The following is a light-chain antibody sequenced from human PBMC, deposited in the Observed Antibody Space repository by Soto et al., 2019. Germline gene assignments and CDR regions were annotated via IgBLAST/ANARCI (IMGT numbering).Light chain of an antibody. J-gene: IGKJ4*01. CDR1: QGISST. V-gene: IGKV1-13*02. Sequence: AIQLTQSPSSLSASVGDRVTITCRASQGISSTLAWYQQQPGKPPKLLIYDASTLESGVPSRFSGSGSGTDFTLTISSLQPEDFATYYCQQFNIFPLTFGGGTKVDIK. CDR3: QQFNIFPLT. CDR2: DAS.